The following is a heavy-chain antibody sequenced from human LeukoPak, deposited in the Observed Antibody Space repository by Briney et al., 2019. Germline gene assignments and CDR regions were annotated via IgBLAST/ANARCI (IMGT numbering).Heavy chain of an antibody. V-gene: IGHV4-59*01. CDR1: GGSISSYY. D-gene: IGHD3-22*01. J-gene: IGHJ6*02. CDR3: ARGEGGYYDSSGYSP. CDR2: IYYSGST. Sequence: SETLSLTCTVSGGSISSYYWSWIRQPPGKGLEWIGYIYYSGSTNYNPSLKSRVTISVDTSKNQFSLKLSSVTAADTAVYYCARGEGGYYDSSGYSPWGQGTTDTVSS.